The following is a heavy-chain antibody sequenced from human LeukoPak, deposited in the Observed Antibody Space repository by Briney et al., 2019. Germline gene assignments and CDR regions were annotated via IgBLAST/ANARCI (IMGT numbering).Heavy chain of an antibody. V-gene: IGHV3-23*01. D-gene: IGHD3-10*01. CDR1: GFTFSSYA. Sequence: GGSLRLSCAASGFTFSSYAMSWVRQAPGKGLEWVSAISGSGGSTYYADSVKGRFTISRDNAKNSLYLQMNSLRAEDTAVFYCARVRYYGSGSYSYYFDYWGQGTLVTVSS. CDR3: ARVRYYGSGSYSYYFDY. CDR2: ISGSGGST. J-gene: IGHJ4*02.